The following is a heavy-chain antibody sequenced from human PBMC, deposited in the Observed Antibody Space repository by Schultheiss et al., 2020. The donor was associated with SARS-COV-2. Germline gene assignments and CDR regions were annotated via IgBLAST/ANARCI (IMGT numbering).Heavy chain of an antibody. CDR1: GFIFSSYG. CDR2: ISSSSSYI. D-gene: IGHD3-22*01. V-gene: IGHV3-21*01. Sequence: GGSLRLSCAASGFIFSSYGMHWVRQAPGKGLEWVSSISSSSSYIYYADSVKGRFTISRDNSKNTLYLQMNSLRAEDTAVYYCAKGAESGNYYDSISGYYYGMDVWGQGTTVTVSS. CDR3: AKGAESGNYYDSISGYYYGMDV. J-gene: IGHJ6*02.